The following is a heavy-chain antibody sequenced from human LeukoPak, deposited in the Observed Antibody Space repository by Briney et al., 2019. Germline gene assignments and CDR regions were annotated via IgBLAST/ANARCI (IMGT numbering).Heavy chain of an antibody. CDR2: IYSGGST. D-gene: IGHD3-10*01. CDR3: ARDHYYGSGVDY. CDR1: GFTVSSNY. J-gene: IGHJ4*02. V-gene: IGHV3-66*01. Sequence: GGSLRLSCAASGFTVSSNYMSWVRQAPGKGLEWVSVIYSGGSTYYADSVKGRFTISRDNAKNSLYLQMNSLRAEDTAVYYCARDHYYGSGVDYWGQGTLVTVSS.